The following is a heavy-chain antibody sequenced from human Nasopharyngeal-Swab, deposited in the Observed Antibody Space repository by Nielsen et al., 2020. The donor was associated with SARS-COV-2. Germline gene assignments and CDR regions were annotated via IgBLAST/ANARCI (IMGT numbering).Heavy chain of an antibody. V-gene: IGHV3-30-3*01. CDR3: ASTPLDSSGYYYAFHY. CDR2: LSYDGSNK. D-gene: IGHD3-22*01. J-gene: IGHJ4*02. CDR1: GSTSSRYT. Sequence: GGSLRLSFAASGSTSSRYTMHGVRQAPGKGLEWLAVLSYDGSNKYYADSVKGRFTISRDISKNTLYLQMNSLRAEDTAVFYCASTPLDSSGYYYAFHYWGRGTLVTVSS.